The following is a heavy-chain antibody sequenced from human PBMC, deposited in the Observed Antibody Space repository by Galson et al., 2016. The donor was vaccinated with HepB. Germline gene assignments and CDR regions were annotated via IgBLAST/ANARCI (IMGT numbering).Heavy chain of an antibody. D-gene: IGHD3/OR15-3a*01. V-gene: IGHV4-39*07. J-gene: IGHJ6*03. CDR3: ARDRGSYPDFGDDYYMDV. CDR1: GDSISNVGRH. CDR2: IHSSGTS. Sequence: LSLTCTVSGDSISNVGRHWGWFRQSPEMGLEYIGSIHSSGTSYYNPSLTSRVTVSADMSRNQFFLNLRSVTAADTAVYYCARDRGSYPDFGDDYYMDVWGKGTTVTVSS.